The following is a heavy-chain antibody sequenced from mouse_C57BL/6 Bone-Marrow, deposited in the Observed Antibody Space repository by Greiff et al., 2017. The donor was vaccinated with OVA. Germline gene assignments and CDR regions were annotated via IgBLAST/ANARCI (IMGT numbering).Heavy chain of an antibody. CDR2: INPNNGGT. J-gene: IGHJ2*01. V-gene: IGHV1-26*01. CDR1: GYTFTDYY. D-gene: IGHD4-1*01. Sequence: VQLQQSGPELVKPGASVKISCKASGYTFTDYYMNWVKQSHGKSLEWIGDINPNNGGTSYNQKFKGKATLTVDKSSSTAYMELSSLTSEDSAVYYCARERNWDGYYFDYWGQGTTLTVSS. CDR3: ARERNWDGYYFDY.